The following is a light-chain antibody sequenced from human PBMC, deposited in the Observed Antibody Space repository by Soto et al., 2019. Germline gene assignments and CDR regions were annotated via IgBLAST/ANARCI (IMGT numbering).Light chain of an antibody. CDR3: QQFDHGPPMFN. V-gene: IGKV3-15*01. CDR2: HAS. J-gene: IGKJ2*01. CDR1: QNGNNN. Sequence: EILMTQSPATLSVSPGESATLSCRASQNGNNNLAWYQQKPGQAPRLLIYHASTRATGIPARFSGSGSGTEFTLIISSLKSEDFAVYYCQQFDHGPPMFNLGPGNKLEIK.